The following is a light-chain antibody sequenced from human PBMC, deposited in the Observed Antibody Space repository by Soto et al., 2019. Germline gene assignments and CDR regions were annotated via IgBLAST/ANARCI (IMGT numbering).Light chain of an antibody. J-gene: IGKJ4*01. CDR1: QSMYNN. V-gene: IGKV3-15*01. CDR3: QQYNNWPLT. CDR2: HAS. Sequence: EIVMTQSPATLSVSLGERATLSCRASQSMYNNLAWYQQKPGQAPRLLIYHASARATGIPARFSGSGSGTEFTLTISSLQSEDFAVYYCQQYNNWPLTFGGGTKVEI.